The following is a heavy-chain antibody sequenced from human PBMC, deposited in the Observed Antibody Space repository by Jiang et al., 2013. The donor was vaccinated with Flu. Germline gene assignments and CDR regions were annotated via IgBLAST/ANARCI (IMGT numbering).Heavy chain of an antibody. CDR1: GGTFSSYA. CDR2: IIPIFGIA. J-gene: IGHJ6*02. CDR3: AGSIAAAGTYYYGMDV. Sequence: LVESGAEVKKPGSSVKVSCKASGGTFSSYAISWVRQAPGQGLEWMGGIIPIFGIANYAQKFQGRVTITADESTSTAYMELSSLRSEDTAVYYCAGSIAAAGTYYYGMDVWGQGTTVTVSS. D-gene: IGHD6-13*01. V-gene: IGHV1-69*01.